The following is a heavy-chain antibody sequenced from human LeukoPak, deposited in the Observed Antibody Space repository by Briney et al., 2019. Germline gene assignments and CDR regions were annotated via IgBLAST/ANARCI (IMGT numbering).Heavy chain of an antibody. CDR2: ITGSGAYT. Sequence: GGSLRLSCAASGFTFSSYAMTWVRQAPGKGLEWVSAITGSGAYTNYADSVKGRFTISRDNSKNTIFLQMNSLRAEDTAIYYCAKRSATSSGYFDFWGRGTLVTVSS. CDR3: AKRSATSSGYFDF. J-gene: IGHJ4*02. CDR1: GFTFSSYA. V-gene: IGHV3-23*01. D-gene: IGHD3-22*01.